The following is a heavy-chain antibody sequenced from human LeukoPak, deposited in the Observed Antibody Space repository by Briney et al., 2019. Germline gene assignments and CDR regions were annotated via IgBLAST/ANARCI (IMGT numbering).Heavy chain of an antibody. Sequence: PSETLSLTCTVSGGPISSYYWSWIRQPPGKALEWIGYVHYTGSTKYNPSLKSRVTISIDTSRNQFSLNLTSVTAADTAVFYCARQRDGYNNLKFDIWGQGTMVTVSS. J-gene: IGHJ3*02. CDR3: ARQRDGYNNLKFDI. CDR2: VHYTGST. D-gene: IGHD5-24*01. V-gene: IGHV4-59*08. CDR1: GGPISSYY.